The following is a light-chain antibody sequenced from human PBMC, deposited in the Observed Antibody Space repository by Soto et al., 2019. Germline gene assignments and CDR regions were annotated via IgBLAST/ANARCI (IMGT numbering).Light chain of an antibody. Sequence: EIVLTQSPATLSLSPGERATLSCRASQSIGYYLAWYQEKPGQAPRLLIYDVSIRATGIPARFSGSGSGTDFTLTISSLEPEDFAVYYCQQRGNWPPTWTFGQGTKVEIK. CDR2: DVS. V-gene: IGKV3-11*01. J-gene: IGKJ1*01. CDR1: QSIGYY. CDR3: QQRGNWPPTWT.